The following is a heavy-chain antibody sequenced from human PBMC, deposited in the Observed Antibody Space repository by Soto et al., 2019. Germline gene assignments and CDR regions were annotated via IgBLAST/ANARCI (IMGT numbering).Heavy chain of an antibody. V-gene: IGHV3-23*01. D-gene: IGHD6-13*01. CDR3: AKDNGRGIAAAGTFDY. J-gene: IGHJ4*02. CDR2: ISGSGGST. CDR1: GLTFSSYA. Sequence: GGSLRLSCAASGLTFSSYAMSWVRQAPGKGLEWVSAISGSGGSTYYADSVKGRFTISRDNSKNTLYLQMNSLRAEDTAVYYCAKDNGRGIAAAGTFDYWGQGTLVTVSS.